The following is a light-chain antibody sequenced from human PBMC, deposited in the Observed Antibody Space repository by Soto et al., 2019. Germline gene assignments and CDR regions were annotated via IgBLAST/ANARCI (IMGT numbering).Light chain of an antibody. Sequence: EIALTQPPGTLSFSPGERATLSCRASKSVSSSYLARYQQKPGHAPRILIYGASIRPIGIQDRFSGSWSGTDVDLTVSILEPEDFAVYANQQYGSSPWRFGQGQPLEIK. CDR3: QQYGSSPWR. CDR1: KSVSSSY. J-gene: IGKJ1*01. V-gene: IGKV3-20*01. CDR2: GAS.